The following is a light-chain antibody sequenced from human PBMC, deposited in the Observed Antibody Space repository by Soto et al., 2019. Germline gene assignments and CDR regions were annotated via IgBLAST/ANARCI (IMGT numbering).Light chain of an antibody. CDR3: SSYAGSNTNV. J-gene: IGLJ1*01. V-gene: IGLV2-8*01. CDR2: EVT. Sequence: QSALTQPPSASGSPGQSVTISCIGTSSDVGSYNLVSWYQQHPGEAPKLIIYEVTKRPSGVPDRFSGSKSANTASLTISGLQADDEADYYCSSYAGSNTNVFGTGTKLTVL. CDR1: SSDVGSYNL.